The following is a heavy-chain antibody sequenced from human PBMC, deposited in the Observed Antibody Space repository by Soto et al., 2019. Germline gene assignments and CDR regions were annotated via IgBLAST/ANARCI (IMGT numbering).Heavy chain of an antibody. CDR1: GFTFSSYS. CDR2: ISSSSSYI. V-gene: IGHV3-21*01. Sequence: PGGSLRLSCAASGFTFSSYSMNWVRQAPGKGLEWVSSISSSSSYIYYADSVKGRFTISRDNAKNSLYLQMNSLRAEDTAVYYCARGNLDTYYYDSSGYYAYYYGMDVWGQGTTGTVS. CDR3: ARGNLDTYYYDSSGYYAYYYGMDV. J-gene: IGHJ6*02. D-gene: IGHD3-22*01.